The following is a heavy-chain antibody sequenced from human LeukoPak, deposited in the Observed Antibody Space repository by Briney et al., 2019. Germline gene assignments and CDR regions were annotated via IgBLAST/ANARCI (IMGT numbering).Heavy chain of an antibody. V-gene: IGHV4-39*07. CDR2: IYYSGST. CDR3: ARGGYGSGSYYNVLALYYYYYMDV. J-gene: IGHJ6*03. D-gene: IGHD3-10*01. Sequence: PSETLSLTCTASGGSISSSSYYWGWIRQPPGKGLEWIGSIYYSGSTYYNPSLKSRVTISVDTSKNQFSLKLSSVTAADTAVYYCARGGYGSGSYYNVLALYYYYYMDVWGKGTTVTVSS. CDR1: GGSISSSSYY.